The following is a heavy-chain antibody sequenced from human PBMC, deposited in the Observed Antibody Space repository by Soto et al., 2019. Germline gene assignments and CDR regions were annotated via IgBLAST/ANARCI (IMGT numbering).Heavy chain of an antibody. J-gene: IGHJ4*02. V-gene: IGHV3-30-3*01. Sequence: QVQLEESGGGVIQPGRSLRLSCAASGFTFSNYAMHWVRQAPGKGLEWVAVISYDGGNNYYADSVKGRFTISRDNSKNTLYLQMNSLRAEDTAVYYCAKVQWLVRGGLDCWGQGTLVTVSS. CDR3: AKVQWLVRGGLDC. CDR1: GFTFSNYA. CDR2: ISYDGGNN. D-gene: IGHD6-19*01.